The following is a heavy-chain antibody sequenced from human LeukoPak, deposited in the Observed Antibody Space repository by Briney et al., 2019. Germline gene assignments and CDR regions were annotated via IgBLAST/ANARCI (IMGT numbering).Heavy chain of an antibody. V-gene: IGHV1-2*02. CDR2: INPNSGGT. J-gene: IGHJ4*02. Sequence: ASVKVSCKASGYSFTSHYMHWVRQAPGQGLEWMGWINPNSGGTNYAQKFQGRVTMTRDTSISTAYMELSRLRSDDTAVYYCARDRDYGDYYFDYWGQGTLVTVSS. CDR3: ARDRDYGDYYFDY. D-gene: IGHD4-17*01. CDR1: GYSFTSHY.